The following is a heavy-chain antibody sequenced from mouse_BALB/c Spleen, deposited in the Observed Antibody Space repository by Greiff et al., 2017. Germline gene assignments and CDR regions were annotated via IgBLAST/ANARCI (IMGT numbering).Heavy chain of an antibody. CDR3: TRQRSDY. V-gene: IGHV1-69*02. CDR2: IYPSDSYT. D-gene: IGHD1-1*01. Sequence: QVQLQQPGAELVRPGASVKLSCKASGYTFTSYWINWVKQRPGQGLEWIGNIYPSDSYTNYNQKFKDKATLTVDKSSSTAYMQLSSPTSEDSAVYYCTRQRSDYWGQGTTLTVSS. J-gene: IGHJ2*01. CDR1: GYTFTSYW.